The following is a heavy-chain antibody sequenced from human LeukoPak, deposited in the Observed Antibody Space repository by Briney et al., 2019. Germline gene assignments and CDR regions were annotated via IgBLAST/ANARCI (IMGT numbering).Heavy chain of an antibody. D-gene: IGHD4-11*01. Sequence: ASVKVSCKASGYTFTSYDINWVRQATGQGLGWMGWMNPNSGNTGYAQKFQGRVTMTRDTSISTAYMGLSSLRSEDTAVYYCARVLYNNWFDPWGQGTLVTVSS. CDR1: GYTFTSYD. CDR2: MNPNSGNT. CDR3: ARVLYNNWFDP. J-gene: IGHJ5*02. V-gene: IGHV1-8*01.